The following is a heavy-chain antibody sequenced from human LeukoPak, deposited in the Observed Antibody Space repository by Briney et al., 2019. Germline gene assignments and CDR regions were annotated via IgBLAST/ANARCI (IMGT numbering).Heavy chain of an antibody. CDR3: ARAQYDFWSGSYSWFDP. D-gene: IGHD3-3*01. V-gene: IGHV3-30*01. CDR1: GFTFSSYA. Sequence: GGSLRLSCAASGFTFSSYAMHWVRQAPGKGLEWVAVISYDGSNKYYADSVKGRFTISRDNSKNTLYLQINSLRAEDTAVYYCARAQYDFWSGSYSWFDPWGQGTLVTVSS. J-gene: IGHJ5*02. CDR2: ISYDGSNK.